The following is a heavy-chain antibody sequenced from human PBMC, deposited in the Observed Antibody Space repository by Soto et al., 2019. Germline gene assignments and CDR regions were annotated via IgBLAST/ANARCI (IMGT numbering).Heavy chain of an antibody. CDR3: AKGDDYWSGYSIYYSYAMDV. CDR2: MSGSGGTT. Sequence: CGSLRLSCAASGFTFNNYAMNLIRQTPGKGLEWVSAMSGSGGTTYYADSVKGRFTISRDNSKNTLHLQMNSLRAEDTAVYYCAKGDDYWSGYSIYYSYAMDVWGQGTTVTVSS. V-gene: IGHV3-23*01. CDR1: GFTFNNYA. D-gene: IGHD3-3*01. J-gene: IGHJ6*02.